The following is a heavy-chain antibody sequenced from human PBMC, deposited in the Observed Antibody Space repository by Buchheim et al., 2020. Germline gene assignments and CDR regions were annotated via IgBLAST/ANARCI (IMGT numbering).Heavy chain of an antibody. CDR2: FYNSGST. V-gene: IGHV4-59*01. J-gene: IGHJ6*02. Sequence: QVQLQESGPGLVKSSETLSLTCTVSGGSISGYYWSWIRQPPGKGLEWVGYFYNSGSTNYNPSLKSRVTISVDTSKKQFSLMLSSVTAADTAVYFCAREFYYGMDVWGQGTT. CDR3: AREFYYGMDV. CDR1: GGSISGYY.